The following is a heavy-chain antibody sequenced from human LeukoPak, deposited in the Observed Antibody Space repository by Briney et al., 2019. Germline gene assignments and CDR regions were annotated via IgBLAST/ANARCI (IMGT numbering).Heavy chain of an antibody. CDR3: ARDGRVGATRVFEFDD. J-gene: IGHJ4*02. CDR1: GFTFSRYA. CDR2: ISFDGSNK. D-gene: IGHD1-26*01. Sequence: GRSLRLSCAASGFTFSRYAMHWVRQAPGKGLEWVAVISFDGSNKNYADSVKGRFTISRDNSKNTLSLQMNSLRAEDTAVYYCARDGRVGATRVFEFDDWGQGTLVTVSS. V-gene: IGHV3-30-3*01.